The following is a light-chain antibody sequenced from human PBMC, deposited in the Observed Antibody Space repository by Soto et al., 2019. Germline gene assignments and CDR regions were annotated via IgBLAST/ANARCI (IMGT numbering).Light chain of an antibody. CDR1: QSVINNY. CDR3: HQYGISPWT. V-gene: IGKV3-20*01. Sequence: EVVLAQSPGTLSLSPGERATLSCRASQSVINNYLAWFQQKVGQAPRLLIYEASTRATGVPDRFRGSGSGTDFLLTISRLEPEDFAVYYCHQYGISPWTFGQGTKVEIK. J-gene: IGKJ1*01. CDR2: EAS.